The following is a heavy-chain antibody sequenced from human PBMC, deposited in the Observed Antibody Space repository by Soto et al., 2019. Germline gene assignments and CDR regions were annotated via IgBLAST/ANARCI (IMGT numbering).Heavy chain of an antibody. D-gene: IGHD3-9*01. J-gene: IGHJ4*02. CDR2: ISGSGGST. CDR3: ASPGGGGYYDILTGPDY. V-gene: IGHV3-23*01. CDR1: GFTFSSYA. Sequence: GGSLRLSCAASGFTFSSYAMSWVRQAPGKGLEWVSAISGSGGSTYYADSVKGRFTISRDNSKNTLYLQMNSLRAEDTAVYYCASPGGGGYYDILTGPDYWGQGTLVTVSS.